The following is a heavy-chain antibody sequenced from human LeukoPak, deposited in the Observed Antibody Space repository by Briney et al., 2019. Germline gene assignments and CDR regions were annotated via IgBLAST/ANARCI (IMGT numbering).Heavy chain of an antibody. Sequence: GGSLRLSCAASGFTFSSYAMHWVRQAPGKGLEWVAVISYDGSNKYYADSVKGRFTISRDNSKNTLYLQMNSLRAEDTAVYYCARDYYYDSSGYSPIVAYWGQGTLVTVSS. CDR2: ISYDGSNK. CDR3: ARDYYYDSSGYSPIVAY. V-gene: IGHV3-30-3*01. J-gene: IGHJ4*02. CDR1: GFTFSSYA. D-gene: IGHD3-22*01.